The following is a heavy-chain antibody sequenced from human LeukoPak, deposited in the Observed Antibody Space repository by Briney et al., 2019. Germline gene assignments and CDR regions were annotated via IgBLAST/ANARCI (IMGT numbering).Heavy chain of an antibody. CDR3: ARGPRTTFHGGNSRSFDY. Sequence: SETLCLTCTVSGGSISSSNYYWGWIRQPPEKGLEWIGNIYYTGSTYYNPSLKSRVTFSADTSKNQFSLKLSSVTAADTAVYYCARGPRTTFHGGNSRSFDYWGQGTLVIVSS. J-gene: IGHJ4*02. D-gene: IGHD4-23*01. CDR2: IYYTGST. CDR1: GGSISSSNYY. V-gene: IGHV4-39*07.